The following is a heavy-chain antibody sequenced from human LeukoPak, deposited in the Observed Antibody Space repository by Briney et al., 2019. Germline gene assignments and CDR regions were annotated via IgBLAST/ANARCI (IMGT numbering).Heavy chain of an antibody. D-gene: IGHD3-10*01. Sequence: SGTLSLTCAVSGGSISSSNWWSWVRQPPGKGLEWIGEIYHSGSTNYNPSLKSRVTISVDTSKNQFSLRLTSVTAADTAVYYCARASVLLSADFWGQGTLVTVSS. CDR3: ARASVLLSADF. V-gene: IGHV4-4*02. CDR2: IYHSGST. J-gene: IGHJ4*02. CDR1: GGSISSSNW.